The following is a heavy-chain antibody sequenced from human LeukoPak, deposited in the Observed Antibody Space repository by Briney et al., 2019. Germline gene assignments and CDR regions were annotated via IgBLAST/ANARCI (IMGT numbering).Heavy chain of an antibody. D-gene: IGHD2-15*01. V-gene: IGHV4-34*01. CDR2: INHSGST. CDR3: VTEPGYCTGGRCYGGWFDP. Sequence: SETLSLTCAVYGGSFSGYYWSWIRQPPGKGLEWIGEINHSGSTNYNPSLKSRVTISLDTSKNQFSLKLNSVTAADTAVYYCVTEPGYCTGGRCYGGWFDPWGQGTLVTVSS. J-gene: IGHJ5*02. CDR1: GGSFSGYY.